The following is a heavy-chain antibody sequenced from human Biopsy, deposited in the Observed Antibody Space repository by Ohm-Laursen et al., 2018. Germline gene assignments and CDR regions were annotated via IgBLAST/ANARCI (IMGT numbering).Heavy chain of an antibody. V-gene: IGHV2-70*04. D-gene: IGHD1-1*01. CDR3: ARTRAHNFGALEF. CDR2: IDWDDDK. Sequence: PTQTLTLTHSFSGFSLSSTGMRISWVRQPPGKALECLGRIDWDDDKFYSPSLETRLSLSKDTTTNQVVLTLTDVDPEDTATYYCARTRAHNFGALEFWGQGILVTVSS. J-gene: IGHJ4*01. CDR1: GFSLSSTGMR.